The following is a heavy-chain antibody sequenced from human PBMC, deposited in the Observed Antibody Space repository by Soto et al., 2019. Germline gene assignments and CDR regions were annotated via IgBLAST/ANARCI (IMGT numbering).Heavy chain of an antibody. CDR2: ISGSGGST. D-gene: IGHD3-9*01. CDR1: GFTFSSYA. J-gene: IGHJ5*02. V-gene: IGHV3-23*01. Sequence: GGSLRLSCAASGFTFSSYAMSWVRQAPGKGLDWVSAISGSGGSTYYADSVKGRFTISRDNSKNTLYLQMNSLRAEDTAVYYCAKDPQAYYDILTGSNWFDPWGQGTLVTVSS. CDR3: AKDPQAYYDILTGSNWFDP.